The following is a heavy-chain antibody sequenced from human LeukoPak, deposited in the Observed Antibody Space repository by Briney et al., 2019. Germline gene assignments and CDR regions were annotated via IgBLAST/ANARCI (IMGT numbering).Heavy chain of an antibody. J-gene: IGHJ4*02. CDR2: ISGSGGRT. CDR1: GFTFSTYA. V-gene: IGHV3-23*01. CDR3: AKDDYYDTSGYRD. Sequence: GGSLRLSCAASGFTFSTYAMNWVRQAPGKGLEWVSSISGSGGRTYYADSVKGRFTISRDNSKNTLYLQMNSLRAEDTAVYYCAKDDYYDTSGYRDWGQGTLVTVSS. D-gene: IGHD3-22*01.